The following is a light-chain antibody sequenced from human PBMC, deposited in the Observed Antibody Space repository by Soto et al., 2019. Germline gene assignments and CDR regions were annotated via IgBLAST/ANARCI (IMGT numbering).Light chain of an antibody. J-gene: IGKJ5*01. CDR3: QQLNSYPIT. CDR2: AAS. CDR1: QGISSY. V-gene: IGKV1-9*01. Sequence: DIQLTQSPSFLSASVGDRVTITCRASQGISSYLAWSQQKLGKAPKLLIYAASTLQSGVPSRFSGSGSGTEFTLTISSLQPEDFATYYCQQLNSYPITFGQGTRLEIK.